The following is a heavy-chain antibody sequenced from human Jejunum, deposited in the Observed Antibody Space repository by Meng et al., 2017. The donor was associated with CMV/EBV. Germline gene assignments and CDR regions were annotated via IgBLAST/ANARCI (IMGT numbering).Heavy chain of an antibody. CDR2: IRSKALGGTT. J-gene: IGHJ4*02. CDR1: FGDYV. CDR3: ARSAYYGSSGYYHDY. V-gene: IGHV3-49*04. D-gene: IGHD3-22*01. Sequence: FGDYVMSWVRQAPGKGLEWVGFIRSKALGGTTEYVAPVEGRFTISRDNAKNTLYLQMNSLRDEDTAVYYCARSAYYGSSGYYHDYWGQGTLVTVSS.